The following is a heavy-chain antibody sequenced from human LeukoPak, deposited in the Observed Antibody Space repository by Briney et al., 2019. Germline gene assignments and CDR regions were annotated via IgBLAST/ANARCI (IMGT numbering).Heavy chain of an antibody. CDR3: AGRYCTSTSCFYYYYYMDV. CDR1: EFTFSSYA. D-gene: IGHD2-2*01. CDR2: ISGSVGST. Sequence: GGSLRLSCAASEFTFSSYAMSWVRQAPGKGLEWVSAISGSVGSTYYADSVKGRFTISRDNSKNTLYLQMNSLRAEDTAVYYCAGRYCTSTSCFYYYYYMDVWGKGTTVTVSS. V-gene: IGHV3-23*01. J-gene: IGHJ6*03.